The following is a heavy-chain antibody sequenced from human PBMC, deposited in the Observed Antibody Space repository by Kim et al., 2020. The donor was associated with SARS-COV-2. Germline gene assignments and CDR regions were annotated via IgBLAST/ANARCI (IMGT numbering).Heavy chain of an antibody. J-gene: IGHJ6*02. D-gene: IGHD3-10*01. V-gene: IGHV4-39*01. CDR3: ARHARSGSYYLYYYYGMDV. CDR1: GGSISSSSYY. CDR2: IYHSGST. Sequence: SETLSLTCTVSGGSISSSSYYWGWIRQPPGKGLEWIGSIYHSGSTYYNPSLKSRVTISVDTSKNQFSLKLSSVTAADTAVYYCARHARSGSYYLYYYYGMDVWGQGTTVTVSS.